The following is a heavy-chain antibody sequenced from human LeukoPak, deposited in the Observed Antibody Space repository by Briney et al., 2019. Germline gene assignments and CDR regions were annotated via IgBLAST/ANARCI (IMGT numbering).Heavy chain of an antibody. CDR2: IYYSGST. J-gene: IGHJ4*02. D-gene: IGHD6-19*01. CDR3: ARRRRDSSGWLDY. CDR1: GGSISSSSYY. Sequence: SETLSLTCTVSGGSISSSSYYWGWIRQPPGKGLEWIGSIYYSGSTYYNPSLKSRVTISVDTSKNQFSLKLSSVTAADTAVYYCARRRRDSSGWLDYWGQGTLVTVSS. V-gene: IGHV4-39*07.